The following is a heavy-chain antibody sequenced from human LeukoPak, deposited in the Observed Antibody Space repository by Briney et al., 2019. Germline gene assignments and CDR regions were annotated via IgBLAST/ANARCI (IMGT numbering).Heavy chain of an antibody. D-gene: IGHD3-16*01. J-gene: IGHJ6*02. Sequence: KPSETLSLTCTVSGGSIRNYYCSWIRQPPGKGLEWVGYIYYSGSTSYNPSLKSRLTISVDTSKNQFSLKLSSVTAADTAVYYCARHFTGPGTYTPYFGMDVWGQGTTVTVSS. CDR2: IYYSGST. CDR1: GGSIRNYY. CDR3: ARHFTGPGTYTPYFGMDV. V-gene: IGHV4-59*08.